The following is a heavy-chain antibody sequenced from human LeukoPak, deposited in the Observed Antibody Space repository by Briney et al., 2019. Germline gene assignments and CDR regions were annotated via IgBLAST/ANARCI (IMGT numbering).Heavy chain of an antibody. CDR2: IYSGGST. V-gene: IGHV3-53*01. CDR1: GFTVSSNY. D-gene: IGHD3-10*01. J-gene: IGHJ4*02. Sequence: GGSLRLSCAASGFTVSSNYMSWVRQAPGKGLEWVSVIYSGGSTYYADSVKGRFTISRDNSKNTLYLQMNSLRAEDTAMYYCARGPYGSGSPFDYWGQGTLVTVSS. CDR3: ARGPYGSGSPFDY.